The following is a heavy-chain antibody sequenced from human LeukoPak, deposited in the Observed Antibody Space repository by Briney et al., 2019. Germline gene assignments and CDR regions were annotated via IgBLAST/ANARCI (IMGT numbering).Heavy chain of an antibody. CDR2: IYHSGST. D-gene: IGHD7-27*01. Sequence: SQTLSLTCAVSGGSISSGGYSWSWIRQPPGKGLEWIGYIYHSGSTYYNPSLKSRVTISVDRSKNQFSLKLSSATAADTAVYYCARAPCWGHFDYWGQGTLVTDSS. J-gene: IGHJ4*02. V-gene: IGHV4-30-2*01. CDR3: ARAPCWGHFDY. CDR1: GGSISSGGYS.